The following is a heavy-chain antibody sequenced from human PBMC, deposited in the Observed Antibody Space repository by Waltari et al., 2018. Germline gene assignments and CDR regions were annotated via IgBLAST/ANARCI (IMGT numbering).Heavy chain of an antibody. CDR3: AKAFRGYSGSYFDN. J-gene: IGHJ4*02. CDR2: LSGSGATT. Sequence: EVQLLESGGGLVKPGGSLRLSCAASGFNFGGFGMNWVRQAPGKGLEWVSGLSGSGATTYYRDSVRGRFTVSRDNSRNTVYLQMNSLRAEDTAVYYCAKAFRGYSGSYFDNWGRGTLVAVSA. CDR1: GFNFGGFG. D-gene: IGHD5-12*01. V-gene: IGHV3-23*02.